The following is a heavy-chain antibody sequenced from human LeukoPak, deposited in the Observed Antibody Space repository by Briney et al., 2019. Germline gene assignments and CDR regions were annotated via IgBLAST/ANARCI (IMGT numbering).Heavy chain of an antibody. Sequence: GGSLRLSCAASGFTFSSYGMSWVRQAPGKGLEWVSAISGSGGNTYYADSVKGRFTISRDNSKNTLYLQMNSLRVEDTAVYYCARPSQVAYDSSGYLDYWGQGTLVTVSS. J-gene: IGHJ4*02. CDR1: GFTFSSYG. CDR3: ARPSQVAYDSSGYLDY. V-gene: IGHV3-23*01. CDR2: ISGSGGNT. D-gene: IGHD3-22*01.